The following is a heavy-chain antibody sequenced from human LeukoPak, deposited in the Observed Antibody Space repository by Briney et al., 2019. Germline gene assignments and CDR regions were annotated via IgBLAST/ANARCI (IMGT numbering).Heavy chain of an antibody. D-gene: IGHD6-13*01. Sequence: ASVKVSCKASGYTFTSYDINWVRQANGQGLEWMGWMNPNSGNTGYAQKFQGRVTMTRNTSISTAYMELSSLRSEDTAVYYCARVMSIAAAGSNWFDPWGQGTLVTVSS. CDR1: GYTFTSYD. CDR2: MNPNSGNT. J-gene: IGHJ5*02. CDR3: ARVMSIAAAGSNWFDP. V-gene: IGHV1-8*01.